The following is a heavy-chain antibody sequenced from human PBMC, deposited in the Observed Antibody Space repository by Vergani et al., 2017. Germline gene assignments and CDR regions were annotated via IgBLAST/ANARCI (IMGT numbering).Heavy chain of an antibody. J-gene: IGHJ6*02. Sequence: VQLLESGGGLVQPGGSLRLSCAASGLTFSRYGMHWVRQAPGKGLEWVAFTRYDGSNKFYADSVKGRFTISRDNSKNTLFLQLNSLRPEDTAVYYCARDPGTMVRGGDYYYYGMDVWGQGTTVTVSS. D-gene: IGHD3-10*01. V-gene: IGHV3-30*02. CDR1: GLTFSRYG. CDR2: TRYDGSNK. CDR3: ARDPGTMVRGGDYYYYGMDV.